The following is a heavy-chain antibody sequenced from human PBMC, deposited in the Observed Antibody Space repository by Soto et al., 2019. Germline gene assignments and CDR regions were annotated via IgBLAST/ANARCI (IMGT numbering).Heavy chain of an antibody. Sequence: QVQLVQSGAEVKKPGASVKVSCKASGYTFTGNYMHWVRQAPGQGLEWMALINPTTGGTNYAQKFQVRVTMTWDTSISTAYLELTRLTSDDTAIYYCARGYCSSIGCSHYFDFWGQGTLVTVSS. CDR3: ARGYCSSIGCSHYFDF. J-gene: IGHJ4*02. CDR1: GYTFTGNY. D-gene: IGHD2-2*01. V-gene: IGHV1-2*02. CDR2: INPTTGGT.